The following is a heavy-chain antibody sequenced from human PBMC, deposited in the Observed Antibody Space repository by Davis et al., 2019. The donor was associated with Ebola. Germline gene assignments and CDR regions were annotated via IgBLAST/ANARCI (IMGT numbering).Heavy chain of an antibody. CDR3: ARGGIAVDGTSSHGMDV. J-gene: IGHJ6*02. V-gene: IGHV3-23*01. CDR2: ISGTGGST. D-gene: IGHD6-13*01. Sequence: GESLKISCAASGFTVSSNYMRWVRQAPGKGLEWVSAISGTGGSTYYADSVKGRFTISRDISKTTLYLQMNNLRAKDTDVYYCARGGIAVDGTSSHGMDVWGQGTTVTVSS. CDR1: GFTVSSNY.